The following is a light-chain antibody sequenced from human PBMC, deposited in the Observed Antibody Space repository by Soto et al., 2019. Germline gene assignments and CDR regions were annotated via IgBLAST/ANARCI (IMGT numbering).Light chain of an antibody. CDR3: QQYGSSPPNT. J-gene: IGKJ5*01. Sequence: EIVLTQSPGTLSLSPWERAALSCMASQSVTSGYLAWYQRKPGQAPRLLIYGASRRATGIPERFSGSGSGTDFTLTISRLEPEDFAEYFCQQYGSSPPNTFGQGTRLEIK. CDR2: GAS. V-gene: IGKV3-20*01. CDR1: QSVTSGY.